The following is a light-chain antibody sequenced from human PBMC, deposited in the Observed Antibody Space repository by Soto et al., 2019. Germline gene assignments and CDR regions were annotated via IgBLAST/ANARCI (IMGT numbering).Light chain of an antibody. CDR2: DAS. V-gene: IGKV3-15*01. Sequence: EIVMTQSPATLSVSPGDRATLSCRASQSVSSSLAWYQQITGQAPRPLIYDASTMATRIPSRFGGSGSWTAFTLTISSLQSEDFAVYYCQQYNNWPPLTFGGGTKVELK. CDR3: QQYNNWPPLT. J-gene: IGKJ4*01. CDR1: QSVSSS.